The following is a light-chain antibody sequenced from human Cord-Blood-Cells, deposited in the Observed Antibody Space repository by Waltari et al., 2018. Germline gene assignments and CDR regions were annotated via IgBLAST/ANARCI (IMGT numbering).Light chain of an antibody. Sequence: DIQMTQSPSSLSASVGDRVTIPCQASQDISNYLNWYQQKPGKAPKLLIYDASNLETGVPARFSGRGSGTDDSFTISSLQPEDIATYYCQQYDNLPLHTFGQGTKLEIK. CDR3: QQYDNLPLHT. CDR2: DAS. J-gene: IGKJ2*01. CDR1: QDISNY. V-gene: IGKV1-33*01.